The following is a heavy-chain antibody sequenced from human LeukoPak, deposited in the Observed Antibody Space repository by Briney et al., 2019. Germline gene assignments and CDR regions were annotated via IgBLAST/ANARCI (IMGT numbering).Heavy chain of an antibody. Sequence: PGGSLRLSCSASGFTFSSYSMNWVRQAPGKGLEWVSVIYSGGSTYYADSVKGRFTISRDNSKNTLYLQMNSLRAEDTAVYYCARDRGWEPETYAFDIWGQGTMVTVSS. J-gene: IGHJ3*02. CDR1: GFTFSSYS. CDR2: IYSGGST. CDR3: ARDRGWEPETYAFDI. V-gene: IGHV3-66*01. D-gene: IGHD1-26*01.